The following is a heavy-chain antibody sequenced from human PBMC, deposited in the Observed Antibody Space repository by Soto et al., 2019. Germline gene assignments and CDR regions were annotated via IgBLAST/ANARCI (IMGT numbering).Heavy chain of an antibody. D-gene: IGHD3-16*01. CDR1: GGSISSNY. Sequence: PSETLSPTCTVSGGSISSNYWSWIRQPPGKGLEWIGNIYYTGSTNYNPSLKSRVTMSVDTSNNQFSLKLNSVAAADTAVYYCASLRGNYVDHWGQGTLVTVSS. J-gene: IGHJ4*02. CDR3: ASLRGNYVDH. V-gene: IGHV4-59*01. CDR2: IYYTGST.